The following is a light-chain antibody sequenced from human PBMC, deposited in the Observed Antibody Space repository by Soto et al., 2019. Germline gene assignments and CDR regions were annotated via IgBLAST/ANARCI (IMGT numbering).Light chain of an antibody. CDR3: QQSYGTPIT. CDR2: VAS. J-gene: IGKJ5*01. V-gene: IGKV1-39*01. CDR1: QSSSRY. Sequence: EIQMTQSPSSLSASVGDRVTITCRASQSSSRYLNWYQQKPGKAPNLLIYVASSLQSEVPSRFSGSGSGTDFTLTITSLQPEDFATYYCQQSYGTPITFGQGTRLQVK.